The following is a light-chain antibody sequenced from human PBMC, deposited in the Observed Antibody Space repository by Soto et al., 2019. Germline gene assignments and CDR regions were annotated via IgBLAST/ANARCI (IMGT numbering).Light chain of an antibody. CDR1: QSVSSTS. CDR2: GAS. Sequence: EIVLTQSPGTLSFSPGERATLSCRAGQSVSSTSIAWYQQKPGQAPRLLIYGASSRATGIPDRFSGSGSGTDFTLTISRLEPEDFAVYYCQQYDNSPPWTFGQGTKVEIK. CDR3: QQYDNSPPWT. V-gene: IGKV3-20*01. J-gene: IGKJ1*01.